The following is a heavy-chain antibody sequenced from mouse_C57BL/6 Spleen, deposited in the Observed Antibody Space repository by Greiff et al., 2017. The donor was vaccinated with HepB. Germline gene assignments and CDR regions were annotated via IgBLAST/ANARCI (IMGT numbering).Heavy chain of an antibody. CDR1: GYAFSSYW. CDR2: IYPGDGDT. CDR3: ARSDSAWFAY. J-gene: IGHJ3*01. V-gene: IGHV1-80*01. D-gene: IGHD3-1*01. Sequence: VQLVESGAELVKPGASVKISCKASGYAFSSYWMNWVKQRPGKGLEWIGQIYPGDGDTNYNGKFKGKATLTADKSSSTAYMQLSSLTSEDSAVYFCARSDSAWFAYWGQGTLVTVSA.